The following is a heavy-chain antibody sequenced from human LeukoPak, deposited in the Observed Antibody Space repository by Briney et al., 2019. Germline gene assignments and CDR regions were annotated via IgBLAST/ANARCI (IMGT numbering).Heavy chain of an antibody. CDR1: GGSISTYY. J-gene: IGHJ4*02. CDR3: ARGKRGYSSSWYDY. CDR2: INHSGST. D-gene: IGHD6-13*01. Sequence: SETLSLTCTVSGGSISTYYWTWIRQPPGKGLEWIGEINHSGSTNYNPSLKSRVTISVDTSKNQFSLKLSSVTAADTAVYYCARGKRGYSSSWYDYWGQGTLVTVSS. V-gene: IGHV4-34*01.